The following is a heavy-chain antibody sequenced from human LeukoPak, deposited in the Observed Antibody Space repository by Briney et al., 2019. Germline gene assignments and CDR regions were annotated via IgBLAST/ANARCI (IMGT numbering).Heavy chain of an antibody. V-gene: IGHV3-15*01. D-gene: IGHD1-1*01. CDR1: GFTFSNAW. CDR3: TTDVGTTGTTLFDY. J-gene: IGHJ4*02. CDR2: IKSKTDGGTT. Sequence: GGSLRLSCAASGFTFSNAWMSRVRQAPGKGLEWVGRIKSKTDGGTTDYAAPVKGRITISRDDSKNPLYLQMNSLKTEDTAVYYCTTDVGTTGTTLFDYWGQGTLVTVSS.